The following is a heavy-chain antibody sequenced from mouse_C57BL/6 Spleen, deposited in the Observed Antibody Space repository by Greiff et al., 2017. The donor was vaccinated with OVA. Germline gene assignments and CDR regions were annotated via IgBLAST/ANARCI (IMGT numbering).Heavy chain of an antibody. CDR1: GYAFTNYL. CDR3: AREYYYASSYYFDY. Sequence: VQLKESGAELVRPGTSVKVSCKASGYAFTNYLIEWVKQRPGQGLEWIGVINPGSGGTNYNEKFKGKATLTADKSSSTAYMQLSSLTSEDSPVYFCAREYYYASSYYFDYWGHGTTLTLSS. CDR2: INPGSGGT. J-gene: IGHJ2*01. D-gene: IGHD1-1*01. V-gene: IGHV1-54*01.